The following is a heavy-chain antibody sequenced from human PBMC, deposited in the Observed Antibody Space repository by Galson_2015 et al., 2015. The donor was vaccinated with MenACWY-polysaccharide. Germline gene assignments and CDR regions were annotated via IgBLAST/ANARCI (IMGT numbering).Heavy chain of an antibody. CDR3: AHVNGYSSGWYSSLGWYFDL. CDR1: GFSLTTRNLG. V-gene: IGHV2-5*02. Sequence: PALVKPTQTLTLTCTFSGFSLTTRNLGVGWIRQPPGKALEWLAIIYWDADKRYNPSLKSRLTITKDTSKNQVVLTMTDMDPVDTATYYCAHVNGYSSGWYSSLGWYFDLWGRGTLITVSS. J-gene: IGHJ2*01. CDR2: IYWDADK. D-gene: IGHD6-19*01.